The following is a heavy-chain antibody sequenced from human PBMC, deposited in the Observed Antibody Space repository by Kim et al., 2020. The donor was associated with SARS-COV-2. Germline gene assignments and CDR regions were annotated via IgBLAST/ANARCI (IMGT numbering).Heavy chain of an antibody. Sequence: KGRFTISRDNAKHSLYLQMNSLRVEDTALYYCAKDIHGDYALVYNYYGMDVWGQGTTVTVSS. J-gene: IGHJ6*02. D-gene: IGHD4-17*01. V-gene: IGHV3-9*01. CDR3: AKDIHGDYALVYNYYGMDV.